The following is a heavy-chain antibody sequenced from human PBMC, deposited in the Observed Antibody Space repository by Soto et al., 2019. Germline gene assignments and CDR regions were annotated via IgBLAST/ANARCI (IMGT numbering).Heavy chain of an antibody. CDR3: ARGGSSSDNGMDV. J-gene: IGHJ6*02. CDR1: GFSFSTYS. V-gene: IGHV3-48*02. D-gene: IGHD6-6*01. CDR2: ISSRSYTI. Sequence: EVQLVESGGGLVQPGGSLRLSCAASGFSFSTYSMNWVRQAPGKGLEWVSYISSRSYTIYYVDSVKGRFTISRDNAKTSLYLQRNSLRDEDTAVYYCARGGSSSDNGMDVWGQGTTVTVSS.